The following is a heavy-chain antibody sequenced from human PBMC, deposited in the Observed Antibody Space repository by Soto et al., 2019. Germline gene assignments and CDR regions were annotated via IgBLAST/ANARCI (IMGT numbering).Heavy chain of an antibody. D-gene: IGHD5-12*01. CDR1: GGSFSGYY. V-gene: IGHV4-34*01. CDR2: INHSGST. Sequence: SETLSLTCAVYGGSFSGYYWSWIRQPPGKGLEWIGEINHSGSTNYNPSLKSRVTISVDTSKNQFSLKLSSVTAADTAVYYCGTGRRGYDSWWFDPWGQGTLVTVSS. CDR3: GTGRRGYDSWWFDP. J-gene: IGHJ5*02.